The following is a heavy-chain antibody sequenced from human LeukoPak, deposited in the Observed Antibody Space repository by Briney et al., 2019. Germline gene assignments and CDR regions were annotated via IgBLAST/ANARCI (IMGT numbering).Heavy chain of an antibody. Sequence: SVKVSCKASGYTFTSYGISWVRQAPGQGLEWMGGIIPIFGTANYAQKFQGRVTITADESTSTAYMELSSLRSEDTAVYYCARGFFGVGASFDYWGQGTLVTVSS. J-gene: IGHJ4*02. D-gene: IGHD1-26*01. CDR1: GYTFTSYG. CDR2: IIPIFGTA. V-gene: IGHV1-69*13. CDR3: ARGFFGVGASFDY.